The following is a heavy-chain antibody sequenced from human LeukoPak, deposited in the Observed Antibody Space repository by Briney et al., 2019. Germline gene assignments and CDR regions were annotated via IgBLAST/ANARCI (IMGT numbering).Heavy chain of an antibody. D-gene: IGHD3-10*01. CDR2: IYDRGPA. CDR3: ARSRQASGLFNS. J-gene: IGHJ5*01. V-gene: IGHV4-30-2*06. CDR1: GYAITSGGFS. Sequence: SQALSLTCTVSGYAITSGGFSWNWIRQSPGKGLEWIGCIYDRGPAYYNPSLKSRFTISVDRPKNQFFLNVTSLTAADTAVYFCARSRQASGLFNSWGQGTLVVVSS.